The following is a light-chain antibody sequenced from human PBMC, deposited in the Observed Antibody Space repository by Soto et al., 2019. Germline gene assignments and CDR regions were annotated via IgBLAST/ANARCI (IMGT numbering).Light chain of an antibody. J-gene: IGKJ1*01. CDR1: QSISTY. V-gene: IGKV1-39*01. Sequence: IPLTHSPSSLSASSLYRFTINYRSSQSISTYLNWYQQKPGKAPKLLMHAASSLDRGVPYRFSGSGSGTDFTLTISSLQPEDFATYYCQQSYRTPRTFGQGTKVDIK. CDR3: QQSYRTPRT. CDR2: AAS.